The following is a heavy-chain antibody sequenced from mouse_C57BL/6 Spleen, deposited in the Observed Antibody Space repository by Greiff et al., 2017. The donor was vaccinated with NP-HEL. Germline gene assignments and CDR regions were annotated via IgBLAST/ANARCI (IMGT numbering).Heavy chain of an antibody. D-gene: IGHD2-1*01. CDR3: ARRDGGNSFAY. V-gene: IGHV1-69*01. J-gene: IGHJ3*01. CDR1: GYTFTSYW. Sequence: QVQLQQPGAELVMPGASVKLSCKASGYTFTSYWMHWVKQRPGQGLEWIGEIDPSDSYTNYNQKFKGKSTLTVDKSSSTAYMQLSSLTSEDSAVYYCARRDGGNSFAYWGQGTLVTVSA. CDR2: IDPSDSYT.